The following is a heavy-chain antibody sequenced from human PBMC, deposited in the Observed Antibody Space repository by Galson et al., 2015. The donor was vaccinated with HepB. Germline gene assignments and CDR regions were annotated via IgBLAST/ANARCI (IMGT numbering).Heavy chain of an antibody. CDR3: AREGVVAATRNFDY. CDR1: GFTFSSYA. CDR2: ISYDGSNK. J-gene: IGHJ4*02. V-gene: IGHV3-30-3*01. Sequence: SLRLSCAASGFTFSSYAMHWVRQAPGKGLEWVAVISYDGSNKYYADSVKGRFTISRDNSKNTLYLQMNSLRAEDTAVYYCAREGVVAATRNFDYWGQGTLVTVSS. D-gene: IGHD2-15*01.